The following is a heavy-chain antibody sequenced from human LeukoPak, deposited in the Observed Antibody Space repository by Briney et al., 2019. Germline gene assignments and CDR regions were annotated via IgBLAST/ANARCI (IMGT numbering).Heavy chain of an antibody. J-gene: IGHJ6*03. CDR2: IYHSGST. CDR1: GYSISSGYY. V-gene: IGHV4-38-2*02. D-gene: IGHD5-12*01. Sequence: NASETLSLTCAVSGYSISSGYYWGWIRQPPGKGLEWIGSIYHSGSTYYNPSLKSRVTISVDTSKNQFSLKLSSVTAADTAVYYCARERVATMVLDYYMDVWGKGTTVTVSS. CDR3: ARERVATMVLDYYMDV.